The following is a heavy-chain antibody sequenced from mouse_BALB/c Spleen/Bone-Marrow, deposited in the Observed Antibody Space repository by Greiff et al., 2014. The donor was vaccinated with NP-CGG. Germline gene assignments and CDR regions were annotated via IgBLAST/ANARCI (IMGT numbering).Heavy chain of an antibody. CDR1: GYTFTGYW. J-gene: IGHJ3*01. D-gene: IGHD2-4*01. CDR2: IYPGSGST. Sequence: LQQSGSELVRPGASVKLSCKASGYTFTGYWMHWVKQRPGKGLEWIGNIYPGSGSTNYDEKFKSKATLTVDKSSSTAYMRLSSLTTEETADYYGTRGGVYYDYGGACMAYWGQGTLVTVSA. V-gene: IGHV1S22*01. CDR3: TRGGVYYDYGGACMAY.